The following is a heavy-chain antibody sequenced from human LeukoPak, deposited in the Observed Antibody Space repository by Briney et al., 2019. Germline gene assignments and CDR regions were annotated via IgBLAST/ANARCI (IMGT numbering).Heavy chain of an antibody. CDR1: GYTFTGYY. J-gene: IGHJ4*02. CDR2: INPNSGGT. V-gene: IGHV1-2*02. CDR3: AGRPDTAIVPIFDY. Sequence: GASVKVSCKASGYTFTGYYLHWVRQAPGQGLEWMGWINPNSGGTNYAQKFQGRVTMTGDTSISTAYMELSGLSSDDTAIYYCAGRPDTAIVPIFDYWGQGTLVTVSS. D-gene: IGHD5-18*01.